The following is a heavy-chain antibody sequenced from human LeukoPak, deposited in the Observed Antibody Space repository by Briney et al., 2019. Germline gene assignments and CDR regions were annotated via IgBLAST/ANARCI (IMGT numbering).Heavy chain of an antibody. CDR1: GGSISSSSYY. D-gene: IGHD3-10*01. CDR3: ARHPLSRFGELLDNWFDP. Sequence: PSETLSLTCTVSGGSISSSSYYWGWIRQPPGKGLEWIGSIYYSGSTYYNPSLKSRVTISVDTSKNQFSLKLSSVTAADTAVYYCARHPLSRFGELLDNWFDPWGQGTLVTVSS. V-gene: IGHV4-39*01. J-gene: IGHJ5*02. CDR2: IYYSGST.